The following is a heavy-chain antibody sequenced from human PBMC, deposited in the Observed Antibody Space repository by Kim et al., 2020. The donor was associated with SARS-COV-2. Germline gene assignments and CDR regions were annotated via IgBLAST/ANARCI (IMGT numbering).Heavy chain of an antibody. J-gene: IGHJ4*02. Sequence: VKGRITISRDNSKNTLYLQMNSLRAEDTAVYYCARARDPMVRGVISTFDYWGQGTLVTVSS. V-gene: IGHV3-30*01. D-gene: IGHD3-10*01. CDR3: ARARDPMVRGVISTFDY.